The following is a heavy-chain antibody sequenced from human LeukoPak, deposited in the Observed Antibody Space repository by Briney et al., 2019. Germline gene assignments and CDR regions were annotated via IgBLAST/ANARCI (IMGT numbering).Heavy chain of an antibody. CDR2: IWYDGSKK. J-gene: IGHJ4*02. V-gene: IGHV3-33*08. CDR1: GFIFSNAW. CDR3: ARDLGIAVADD. D-gene: IGHD6-19*01. Sequence: GGSLRLSCVASGFIFSNAWMSWVRQAPGKGLEWVAVIWYDGSKKLYADSVKGRFTISRDISKNTLYLEMNSLRAEDTAVYHCARDLGIAVADDWGQGTLVTVSS.